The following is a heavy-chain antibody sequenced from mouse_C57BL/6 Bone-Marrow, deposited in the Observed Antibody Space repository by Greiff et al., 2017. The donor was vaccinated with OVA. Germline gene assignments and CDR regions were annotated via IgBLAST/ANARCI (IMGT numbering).Heavy chain of an antibody. CDR2: LYPGDGDT. V-gene: IGHV1-82*01. J-gene: IGHJ4*01. Sequence: VQLQQSGPELVKPGASVKISCKASGYAFSSSWMNWVKQRPGTGLEWIGRLYPGDGDTNYNRKFKGQSTLTADNSSSPAYMQLSSLTTEDCAVYCCATMDYWGQRASITVSS. CDR1: GYAFSSSW. CDR3: ATMDY.